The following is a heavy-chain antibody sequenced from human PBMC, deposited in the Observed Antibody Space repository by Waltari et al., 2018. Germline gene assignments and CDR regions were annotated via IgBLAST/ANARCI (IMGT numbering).Heavy chain of an antibody. CDR2: IIPVFGTA. Sequence: QVQLVQSGAEVKKPGSSVKVSCKASGGTFSSYAISWVRQAPGQGLEWRGGIIPVFGTANYAQKSKGRVTITTDESTSTAYMELSSLRSEDTAVYYCARALDDSSEVSAFDIWGQGTMVTVSS. D-gene: IGHD6-25*01. CDR1: GGTFSSYA. J-gene: IGHJ3*02. V-gene: IGHV1-69*05. CDR3: ARALDDSSEVSAFDI.